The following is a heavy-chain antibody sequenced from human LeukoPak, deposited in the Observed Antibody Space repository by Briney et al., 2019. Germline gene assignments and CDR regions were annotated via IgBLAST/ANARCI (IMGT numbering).Heavy chain of an antibody. Sequence: GGSLRLSCAASGFTFSSYWMSWVRQAPGKGLEWVANIKQDGSEKYYVDSVKGRFTISRDNAKNSLYLQMNSLRAEDTAVYYCARLRFHSSIAAQATDYWGQGTLVTVS. V-gene: IGHV3-7*01. CDR1: GFTFSSYW. CDR2: IKQDGSEK. J-gene: IGHJ4*02. CDR3: ARLRFHSSIAAQATDY. D-gene: IGHD6-6*01.